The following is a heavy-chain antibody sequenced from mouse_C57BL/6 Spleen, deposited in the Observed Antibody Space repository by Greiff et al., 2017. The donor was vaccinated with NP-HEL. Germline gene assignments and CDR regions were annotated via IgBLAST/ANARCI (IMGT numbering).Heavy chain of an antibody. D-gene: IGHD1-1*01. Sequence: EVKLMESGGGLVKPGGSLKLSCAASGFTFSDYGMHWVRQAPEKGLEWVAYISSGSSTIYYADTVKGRFTISRDNAKNTLFLQMTSLRSEDTAMYYCARYGYYYGSSLYYFDYWGQGTTLTVSS. V-gene: IGHV5-17*01. CDR2: ISSGSSTI. J-gene: IGHJ2*01. CDR1: GFTFSDYG. CDR3: ARYGYYYGSSLYYFDY.